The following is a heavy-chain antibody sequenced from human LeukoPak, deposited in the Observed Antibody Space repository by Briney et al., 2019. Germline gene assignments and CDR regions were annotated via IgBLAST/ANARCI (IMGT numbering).Heavy chain of an antibody. J-gene: IGHJ4*02. CDR1: GFSFSTYA. Sequence: PGRSLRLSCAASGFSFSTYAMHWVRQAPGKGLEWVAVISYDGSSKYYADSVKGRFTISRDNSKNTLYLQMNSLRAEDTAVYYCARSGSGWYPGDYWGQGTLVTVSS. CDR2: ISYDGSSK. CDR3: ARSGSGWYPGDY. V-gene: IGHV3-30-3*01. D-gene: IGHD6-19*01.